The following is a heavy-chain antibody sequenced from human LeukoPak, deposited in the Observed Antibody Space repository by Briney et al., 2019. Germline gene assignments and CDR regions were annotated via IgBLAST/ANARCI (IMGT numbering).Heavy chain of an antibody. CDR1: GYTFTGYY. D-gene: IGHD4-23*01. J-gene: IGHJ3*02. Sequence: SVKVSCKASGYTFTGYYMHWVRQTPGQGLEWMGGIIPIFGTANYAQKFQGRVTITADESTSTAYMELSSLRSEDTAVYYCARVEYGGNSASNAFDIWGQGTMVTVSS. CDR3: ARVEYGGNSASNAFDI. CDR2: IIPIFGTA. V-gene: IGHV1-69*13.